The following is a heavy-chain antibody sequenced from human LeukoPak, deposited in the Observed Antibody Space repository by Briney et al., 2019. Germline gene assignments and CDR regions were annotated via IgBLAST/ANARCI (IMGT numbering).Heavy chain of an antibody. D-gene: IGHD6-13*01. CDR1: GFTFTGYY. CDR3: ARGSRIVAAGTGIDY. CDR2: INPDSGGT. Sequence: ASMKLSCKASGFTFTGYYIHWVRQAPGQGLEWMGWINPDSGGTNYAQKFQGRVTMTRDTSISTAYMELSRLTSDDTAVYYCARGSRIVAAGTGIDYWGQGTLVTVSS. V-gene: IGHV1-2*02. J-gene: IGHJ4*02.